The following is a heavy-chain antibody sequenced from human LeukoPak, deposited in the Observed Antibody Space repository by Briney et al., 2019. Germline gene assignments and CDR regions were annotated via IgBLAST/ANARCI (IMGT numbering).Heavy chain of an antibody. CDR2: IYFSGST. J-gene: IGHJ5*02. CDR1: GGSISSYY. Sequence: KPSETLSLTCTVSGGSISSYYWSWIRQPPGKGQEWMGYIYFSGSTKYNPSLKSRVHISVDTSKNQFSLKLSSVTAADTAVYYCARDAGLRFLEWYRDRGDWFDPWGQGTLVTVSS. D-gene: IGHD3-3*01. CDR3: ARDAGLRFLEWYRDRGDWFDP. V-gene: IGHV4-59*12.